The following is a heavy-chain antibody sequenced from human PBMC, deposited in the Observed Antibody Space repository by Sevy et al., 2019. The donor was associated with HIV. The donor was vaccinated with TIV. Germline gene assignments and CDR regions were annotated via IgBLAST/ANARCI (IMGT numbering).Heavy chain of an antibody. D-gene: IGHD3-22*01. J-gene: IGHJ4*02. CDR2: ISAYNGNT. CDR3: ARGEDNYDNSGYWDY. V-gene: IGHV1-18*04. Sequence: ASVKVSCKASGYTFTSYGISWVRQAPGQGLEWMGWISAYNGNTNYAQKLQGRVTMTTDTSTSTAYMELRSLRSDDTAVYYCARGEDNYDNSGYWDYWGQGTLVTVSS. CDR1: GYTFTSYG.